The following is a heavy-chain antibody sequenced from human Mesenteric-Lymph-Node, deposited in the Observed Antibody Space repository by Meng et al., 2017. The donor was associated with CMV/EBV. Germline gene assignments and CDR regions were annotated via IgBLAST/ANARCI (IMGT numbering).Heavy chain of an antibody. CDR2: ISGYNVNT. J-gene: IGHJ5*01. D-gene: IGHD3-16*01. Sequence: ASVKVSCKASDDTFSNYGISWVRQAPGQGLEWMGWISGYNVNTNYAQKFQGRVTMTTHTSTSTAFMELRSLGSDDTAVYYCASDITGNSYAYDSWGQGTLVTVSS. V-gene: IGHV1-18*01. CDR1: DDTFSNYG. CDR3: ASDITGNSYAYDS.